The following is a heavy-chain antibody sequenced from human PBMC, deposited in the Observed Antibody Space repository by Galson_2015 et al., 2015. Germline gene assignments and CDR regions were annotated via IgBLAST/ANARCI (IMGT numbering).Heavy chain of an antibody. CDR2: IYYSGST. J-gene: IGHJ3*02. D-gene: IGHD4-17*01. V-gene: IGHV4-59*01. CDR3: ARDPVGDYGGYGTFDI. Sequence: ETLSLTCTVSGGSISSYYWSWIRQPPGKGLEWIGYIYYSGSTNYNPSLKSRVTISVDTSKNQFSLKLSSVTAADTAVYYCARDPVGDYGGYGTFDIWGQGTMVTVSS. CDR1: GGSISSYY.